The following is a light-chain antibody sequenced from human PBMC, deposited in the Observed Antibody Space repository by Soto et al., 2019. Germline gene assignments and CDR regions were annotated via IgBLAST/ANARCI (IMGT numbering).Light chain of an antibody. J-gene: IGLJ2*01. CDR3: CSYTSSETLL. CDR1: SSDVGGYKF. CDR2: EVT. Sequence: QSALTQPASVSGSPGQSITISCTGSSSDVGGYKFVSWYQHHPGKAPRLIIYEVTNRPSGVSDRFSGSKSGNTASLAISGLQAEDEAHYSCCSYTSSETLLFGGGTKLTVL. V-gene: IGLV2-14*01.